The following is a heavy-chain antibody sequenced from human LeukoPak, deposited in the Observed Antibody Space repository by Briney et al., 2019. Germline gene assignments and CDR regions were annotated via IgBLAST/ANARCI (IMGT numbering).Heavy chain of an antibody. CDR1: GFTFDDYA. CDR3: ASLADGYCGGDCYTLLYYYYYGMDV. D-gene: IGHD2-21*02. J-gene: IGHJ6*02. V-gene: IGHV3-9*01. CDR2: ISWNSGST. Sequence: GGSLRLSCVASGFTFDDYAMHWVRQVPGKGLEWVSGISWNSGSTGYADSVKGRFTISRDNSKNTLYLQMNSLRAEDTAVYYCASLADGYCGGDCYTLLYYYYYGMDVWGQGTTVTVSS.